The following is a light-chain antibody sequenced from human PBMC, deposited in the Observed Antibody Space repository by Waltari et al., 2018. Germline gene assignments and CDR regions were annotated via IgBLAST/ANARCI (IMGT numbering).Light chain of an antibody. J-gene: IGLJ1*01. CDR1: SSNIGTYA. Sequence: QSVVTQPPSASGTPGQRVTMSCSGSSSNIGTYAVTWYQQLPGTAPKLLIYSNNQRPSGVPGRFSGSKSGTAASLAIGGLQSEDEADYYCAAWDDSLNGPVFGTGTKVTVL. CDR2: SNN. V-gene: IGLV1-44*01. CDR3: AAWDDSLNGPV.